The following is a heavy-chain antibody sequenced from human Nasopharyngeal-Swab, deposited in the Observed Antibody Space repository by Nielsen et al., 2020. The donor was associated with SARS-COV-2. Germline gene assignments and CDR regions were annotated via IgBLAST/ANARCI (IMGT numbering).Heavy chain of an antibody. CDR1: GYTSTSYG. CDR2: ISADNGNT. V-gene: IGHV1-18*01. Sequence: ASVKVSCKASGYTSTSYGISWVRQAPGQGLEGMGWISADNGNTNYAQKFQGRVTMTTNTPTSTAYMELRSLRSDDTAVYYCVRDDSSGADYWGQGTLVTVSS. D-gene: IGHD3-22*01. CDR3: VRDDSSGADY. J-gene: IGHJ4*02.